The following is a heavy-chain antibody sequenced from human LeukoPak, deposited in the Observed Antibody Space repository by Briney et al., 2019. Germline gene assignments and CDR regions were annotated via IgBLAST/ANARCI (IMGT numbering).Heavy chain of an antibody. CDR3: ARDLGFCSSTSCYTLSGAFDI. CDR1: GFTFSDYY. J-gene: IGHJ3*02. D-gene: IGHD2-2*02. CDR2: IYYSGST. Sequence: LRLSCAASGFTFSDYYWSWIRQPPGKGLEWIGYIYYSGSTYYNPSLKSRVTISVDTSKNQFSLKLSSVTAADTAVYYCARDLGFCSSTSCYTLSGAFDIWGQGTMVTVSS. V-gene: IGHV4-30-4*08.